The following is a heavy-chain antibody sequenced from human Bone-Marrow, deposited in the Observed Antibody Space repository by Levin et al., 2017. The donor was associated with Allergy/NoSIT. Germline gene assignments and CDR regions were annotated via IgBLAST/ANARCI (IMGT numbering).Heavy chain of an antibody. CDR3: VKDMESLYYDSSGYFDR. J-gene: IGHJ4*02. V-gene: IGHV3-9*01. CDR1: GFIFDDYA. CDR2: ISWKSYDK. D-gene: IGHD3-22*01. Sequence: GGSLRLSCAASGFIFDDYAMHWVRQAPGKGLEWVSGISWKSYDKGYADSVKGRFTISRDTAKDSLYLQMNSLTTDDTALYYCVKDMESLYYDSSGYFDRWGQGTLVTVSS.